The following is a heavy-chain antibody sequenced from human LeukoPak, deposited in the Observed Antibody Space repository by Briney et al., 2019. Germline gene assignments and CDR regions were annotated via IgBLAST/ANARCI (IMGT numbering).Heavy chain of an antibody. J-gene: IGHJ5*02. CDR3: ARGGYYGSGNDFRFDP. D-gene: IGHD3-10*01. CDR1: GGSINSYY. V-gene: IGHV4-59*01. Sequence: SETLSLTCTVSGGSINSYYWSWIRQPPGKGLECIGYIHYTGSTNYNPSLKSRVTISVDTSKSQFPLKLSSVTAADTAIYYCARGGYYGSGNDFRFDPWGQGTLVTVSS. CDR2: IHYTGST.